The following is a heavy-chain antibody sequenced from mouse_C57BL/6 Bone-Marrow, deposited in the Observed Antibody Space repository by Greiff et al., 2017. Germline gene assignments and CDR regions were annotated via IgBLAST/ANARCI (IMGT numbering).Heavy chain of an antibody. J-gene: IGHJ3*01. D-gene: IGHD1-1*01. CDR3: TGVLLRYWFAY. Sequence: VQLKQSGAELVRPGASVKLYCTASGFNIKDDYMHWVKQRPEQGLEWIGWIDPENGDTEYASKFQGKATITADTSSNTAYLQLSSLTSEDTAVYYCTGVLLRYWFAYWGQGTLVTVSA. CDR2: IDPENGDT. V-gene: IGHV14-4*01. CDR1: GFNIKDDY.